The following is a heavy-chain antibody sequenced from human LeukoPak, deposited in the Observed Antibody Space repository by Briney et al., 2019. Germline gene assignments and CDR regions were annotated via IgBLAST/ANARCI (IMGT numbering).Heavy chain of an antibody. V-gene: IGHV1-46*01. CDR1: GYTFTTYY. J-gene: IGHJ4*02. CDR3: AIDAYSDPDY. Sequence: ASVKVSCKASGYTFTTYYIHWVRQAPGQGLEWMGIINPSGGSTTYAQKFQGRVTMTRDTSTSTVYMEVSSLKSEDTAVYYCAIDAYSDPDYWGQGTLVTVSS. D-gene: IGHD4-11*01. CDR2: INPSGGST.